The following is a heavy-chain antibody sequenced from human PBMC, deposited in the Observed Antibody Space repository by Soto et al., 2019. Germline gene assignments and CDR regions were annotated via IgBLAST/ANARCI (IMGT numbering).Heavy chain of an antibody. CDR2: ISGSGGST. CDR1: GFTFSSYA. Sequence: PGGSLRLSCAASGFTFSSYAMSWVRQAPGKGLEWVSAISGSGGSTYYADSVKGRFTISRDNSKNTLYLQMNSLRAEDTAVYYCAKEGVYDLLGSMDAFDIWGQGTMVTVSS. D-gene: IGHD2-8*01. V-gene: IGHV3-23*01. J-gene: IGHJ3*02. CDR3: AKEGVYDLLGSMDAFDI.